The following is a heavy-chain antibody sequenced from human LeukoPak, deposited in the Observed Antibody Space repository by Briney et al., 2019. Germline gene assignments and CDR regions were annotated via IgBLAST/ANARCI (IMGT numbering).Heavy chain of an antibody. J-gene: IGHJ4*02. Sequence: PGGSLRLSCAASGFTFSNYAMSWVRQAPGKGLEWVSDISGSGGSTFYADSVKGRFTISRDNSKNTLYLQMNSLRAEDTAVYYCASQGAYDSSDYYWSMIDHWGQGTLVTVSS. CDR2: ISGSGGST. V-gene: IGHV3-23*01. D-gene: IGHD3-22*01. CDR1: GFTFSNYA. CDR3: ASQGAYDSSDYYWSMIDH.